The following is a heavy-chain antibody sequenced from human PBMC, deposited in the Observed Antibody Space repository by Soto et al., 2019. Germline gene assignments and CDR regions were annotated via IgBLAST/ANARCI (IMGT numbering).Heavy chain of an antibody. CDR2: INHSGST. D-gene: IGHD3-3*01. V-gene: IGHV4-34*01. J-gene: IGHJ6*02. CDR1: GGSFSGYY. CDR3: ARSQDITILGVVITYYRMDV. Sequence: SETLSLTCAVYGGSFSGYYWSWIRQPPGKGLEWMGEINHSGSTNYNPALKSRVTISVDTSKNQFSLTLRSVTAADTAVYSCARSQDITILGVVITYYRMDVWGQVDTVTVSS.